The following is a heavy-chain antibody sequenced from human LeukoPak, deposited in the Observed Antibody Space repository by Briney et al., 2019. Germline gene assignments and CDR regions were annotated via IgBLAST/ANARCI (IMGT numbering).Heavy chain of an antibody. CDR3: ARAPRRGVMDV. J-gene: IGHJ6*03. D-gene: IGHD3-10*01. V-gene: IGHV3-7*01. CDR2: IKQDESEK. Sequence: GGSLRLSCAASGFSFSRHWMSWARQAPGKGLEWVANIKQDESEKYYVDSVKGRFTISRDNAQNSLHLQMNSLRAEDTAVYYCARAPRRGVMDVWGKGTTVSVSS. CDR1: GFSFSRHW.